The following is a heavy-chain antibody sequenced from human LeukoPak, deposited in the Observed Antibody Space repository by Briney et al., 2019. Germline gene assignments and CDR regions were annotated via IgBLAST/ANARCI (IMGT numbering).Heavy chain of an antibody. CDR3: AKDYHDSSLDYFDY. Sequence: GGSLRLSCAASGFTFSSYAMSWVRQAPGKGLEWVSGISGSGGSAYYSDSVKGRFTISRDNSKNTLYLQMNSLRAEDAAIYYCAKDYHDSSLDYFDYWGQGTLVTVSS. D-gene: IGHD3-22*01. CDR1: GFTFSSYA. V-gene: IGHV3-23*01. CDR2: ISGSGGSA. J-gene: IGHJ4*02.